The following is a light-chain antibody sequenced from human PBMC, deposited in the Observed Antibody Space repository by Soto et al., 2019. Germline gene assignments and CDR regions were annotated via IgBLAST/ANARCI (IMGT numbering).Light chain of an antibody. Sequence: DIQMTQSPSSVSASVGDTVTITCRASQDISSLVAWYQQKPGKAPKLLISAASSLQSGVPTRFSGSGSGTDFTLIISGLQPEEFATYFCQQGDSFPFTFGGGTKVEIK. V-gene: IGKV1-12*01. J-gene: IGKJ4*01. CDR2: AAS. CDR3: QQGDSFPFT. CDR1: QDISSL.